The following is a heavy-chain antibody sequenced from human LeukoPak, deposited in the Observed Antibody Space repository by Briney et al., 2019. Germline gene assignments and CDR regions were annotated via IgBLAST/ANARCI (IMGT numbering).Heavy chain of an antibody. CDR1: GGSISSSSYY. CDR2: IYYSGST. CDR3: ARSHYDSSGYYPPGPYYYYMDV. J-gene: IGHJ6*03. D-gene: IGHD3-22*01. V-gene: IGHV4-39*01. Sequence: SETLSLTCTVSGGSISSSSYYWGWIRQPPGKGREWIGSIYYSGSTYYNPSLKSRVTISVDTSKNQFSLKLSSVTAADTAVYYCARSHYDSSGYYPPGPYYYYMDVWGKGTTVTVSS.